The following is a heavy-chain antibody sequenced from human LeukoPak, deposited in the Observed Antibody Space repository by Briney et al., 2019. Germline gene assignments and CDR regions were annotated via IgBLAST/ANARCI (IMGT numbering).Heavy chain of an antibody. CDR3: ARDFARGVIITYYFDY. V-gene: IGHV1-18*04. J-gene: IGHJ4*02. D-gene: IGHD3-10*01. CDR2: ISAYNGNT. CDR1: GYTFTSYG. Sequence: ASVKVSCKASGYTFTSYGISWVRQAPGQGLEWMGWISAYNGNTNYAQKLQGRVTMTTDTSTSTAYMELRSLRSDDTAVYYCARDFARGVIITYYFDYWGQGTLVTVSS.